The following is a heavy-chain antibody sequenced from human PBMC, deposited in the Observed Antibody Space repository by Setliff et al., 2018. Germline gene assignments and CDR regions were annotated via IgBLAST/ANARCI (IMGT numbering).Heavy chain of an antibody. CDR2: INHSGST. D-gene: IGHD1-20*01. V-gene: IGHV4-34*01. Sequence: PSETLSLTCAASGGTFSYYYWTWIRQPPGKGLKWIGEINHSGSTSYNPSLESRVTISIDTSKNQFSLNLRYVTAADTGLYYCARGRNIKLRLLDSWGQGKLVTVSS. J-gene: IGHJ4*02. CDR1: GGTFSYYY. CDR3: ARGRNIKLRLLDS.